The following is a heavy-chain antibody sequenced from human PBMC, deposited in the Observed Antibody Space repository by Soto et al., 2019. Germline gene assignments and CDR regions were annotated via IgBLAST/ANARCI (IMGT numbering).Heavy chain of an antibody. CDR1: GFIVSTIY. V-gene: IGHV3-66*01. Sequence: GGSLRLSCAASGFIVSTIYMSWVRQAPGKGLEWVSTIYADGRTYYADSVKGRFTMSRDDVKNTLFLQMNSLRVEDTAVYYCARDIDYCGQGTLVTV. CDR2: IYADGRT. CDR3: ARDIDY. J-gene: IGHJ4*02.